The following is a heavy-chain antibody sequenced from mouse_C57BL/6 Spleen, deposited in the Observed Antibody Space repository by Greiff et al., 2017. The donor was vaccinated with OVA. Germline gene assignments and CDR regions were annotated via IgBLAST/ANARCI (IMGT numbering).Heavy chain of an antibody. Sequence: EVQLVESGPGLVKPSQSLSLTCSVTGYSITSGYYWNWIRQFPGNKLEWMGYISYDGSNNYNPSLKNRIHLTRDTSKNQFFLKLNSVTTEDTATYYCARNDYYGSSYFDYWGQGTTLTVSS. D-gene: IGHD1-1*01. CDR2: ISYDGSN. CDR1: GYSITSGYY. J-gene: IGHJ2*01. CDR3: ARNDYYGSSYFDY. V-gene: IGHV3-6*01.